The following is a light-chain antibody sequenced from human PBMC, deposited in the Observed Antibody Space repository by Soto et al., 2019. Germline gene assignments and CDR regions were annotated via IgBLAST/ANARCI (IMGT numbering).Light chain of an antibody. CDR2: DAS. J-gene: IGKJ3*01. CDR3: QQYDNLSLT. V-gene: IGKV1-33*01. Sequence: DIQMTQSPSSLSASVGDRVTITCQASQDISNYLNWYQQKPGKAPKLLIYDASNLETGVPSRFSGRGSGTDFTFSISSLQPERIATYYCQQYDNLSLTFGPGTKVDIK. CDR1: QDISNY.